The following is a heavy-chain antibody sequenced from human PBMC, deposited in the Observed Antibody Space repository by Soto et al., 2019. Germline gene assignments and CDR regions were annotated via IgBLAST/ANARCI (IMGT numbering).Heavy chain of an antibody. CDR2: ISYDGSNK. CDR3: AKDYTYYYDSSDAFDI. J-gene: IGHJ3*02. CDR1: GFTFSSYG. D-gene: IGHD3-22*01. V-gene: IGHV3-30*18. Sequence: GGSLRLSCAASGFTFSSYGMHWVRQAPGKGLEWVAVISYDGSNKYYADSVKGRFTISRDNSKNTLYLQMNSLRAEDTAVYYCAKDYTYYYDSSDAFDIWGQGTMVTVSS.